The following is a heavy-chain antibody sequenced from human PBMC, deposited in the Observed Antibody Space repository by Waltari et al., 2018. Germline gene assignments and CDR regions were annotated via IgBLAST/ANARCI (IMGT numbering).Heavy chain of an antibody. J-gene: IGHJ4*02. D-gene: IGHD6-13*01. CDR2: IYYSGST. Sequence: QLQLQESGPGLVKPSETLSLNCTASAGSISSSSYYWGWIRQPPGKGLAWIVCIYYSGSTYYNPSLKSRVTISVDTSKNQFSLKLSSVTAADTAVYYCARNVSSISSSRDAFDYWGQGTLVSVSS. V-gene: IGHV4-39*07. CDR3: ARNVSSISSSRDAFDY. CDR1: AGSISSSSYY.